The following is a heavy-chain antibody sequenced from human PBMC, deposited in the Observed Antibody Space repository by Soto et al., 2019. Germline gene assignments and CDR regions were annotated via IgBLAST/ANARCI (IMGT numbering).Heavy chain of an antibody. Sequence: SETLSLTCAVYGGSFSGYYWSWLRQPPGQALEWIGEINHSGSTTYNPSLTSRVTISVDTSKNQFSLRLSSVTAADTAVYYCAREEVPQWFSKGYYGLDVWGQGTTVTGSS. D-gene: IGHD2-8*01. J-gene: IGHJ6*02. V-gene: IGHV4-34*01. CDR3: AREEVPQWFSKGYYGLDV. CDR1: GGSFSGYY. CDR2: INHSGST.